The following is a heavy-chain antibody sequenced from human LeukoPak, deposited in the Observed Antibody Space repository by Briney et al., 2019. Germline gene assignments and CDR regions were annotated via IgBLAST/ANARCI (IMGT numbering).Heavy chain of an antibody. Sequence: GASVKVSCKASGYTFTSYDINWVRQAPGQGLEWMGWISAYNGNTNYAQKLQGRVTMTTDTSTSTAYMELRSLRSDDTAVYYCARDYGGAPDIVVVVAVDYWGQGTLVTVSS. CDR1: GYTFTSYD. D-gene: IGHD2-15*01. V-gene: IGHV1-18*01. CDR3: ARDYGGAPDIVVVVAVDY. CDR2: ISAYNGNT. J-gene: IGHJ4*02.